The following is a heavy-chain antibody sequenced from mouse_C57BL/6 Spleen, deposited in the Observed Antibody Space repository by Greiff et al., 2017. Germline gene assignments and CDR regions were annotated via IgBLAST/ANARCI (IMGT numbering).Heavy chain of an antibody. CDR3: ARGGYSYYDYAMDY. J-gene: IGHJ4*01. CDR2: ISAGGSYT. V-gene: IGHV5-4*01. CDR1: GFTFSSYA. Sequence: EVQVVESGGGLVKPGGSLKLSCAASGFTFSSYALSWVRQTPEQRLEWVATISAGGSYTYYPDNVKGRFTISRDNAKNNLYMQMSHLKSEDTAMYYGARGGYSYYDYAMDYWGQGTSVTVSS. D-gene: IGHD2-12*01.